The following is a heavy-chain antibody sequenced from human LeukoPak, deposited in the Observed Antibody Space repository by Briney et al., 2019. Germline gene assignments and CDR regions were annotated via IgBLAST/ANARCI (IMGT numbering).Heavy chain of an antibody. Sequence: PSETLSLTCTVSGGSISSGSYYWSWIRQPAGKGLEWIGRIYTSGSTNYNPSLKSRVTISVDTSKNQFSLKLSSVTAADTAVYCCASGYYYDSSGYYSFDYWGQGTLVTVSS. CDR2: IYTSGST. D-gene: IGHD3-22*01. V-gene: IGHV4-61*02. J-gene: IGHJ4*02. CDR1: GGSISSGSYY. CDR3: ASGYYYDSSGYYSFDY.